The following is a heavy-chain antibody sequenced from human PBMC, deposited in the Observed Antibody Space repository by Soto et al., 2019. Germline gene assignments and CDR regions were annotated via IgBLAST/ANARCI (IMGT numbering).Heavy chain of an antibody. J-gene: IGHJ4*02. CDR1: GGTFSSYA. CDR3: ALGAGSYVFDY. D-gene: IGHD3-16*01. V-gene: IGHV1-69*06. CDR2: IIPIFGTA. Sequence: GASVKVSCKASGGTFSSYAISWVRQAPGQGLEWMGGIIPIFGTANYAQKFQGRVTITADKSTSTAYMEMSSLRSEDTAVYYCALGAGSYVFDYWGQGTLVTVSS.